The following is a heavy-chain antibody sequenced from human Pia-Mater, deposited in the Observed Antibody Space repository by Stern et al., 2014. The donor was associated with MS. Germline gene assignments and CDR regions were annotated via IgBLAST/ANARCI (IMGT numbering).Heavy chain of an antibody. D-gene: IGHD3-16*01. CDR2: ITGSGT. V-gene: IGHV3-23*04. J-gene: IGHJ5*02. CDR3: ARGWGES. CDR1: GFTFSSSM. Sequence: EMQLVESGGGLVQPGGSLRLSCVASGFTFSSSMMTWVRQAPGKGLEWVSVITGSGTYYADSVKGRFTVSRDTSKNTVYLQMNSLGVEDAALYYCARGWGESWGQGALVTVSS.